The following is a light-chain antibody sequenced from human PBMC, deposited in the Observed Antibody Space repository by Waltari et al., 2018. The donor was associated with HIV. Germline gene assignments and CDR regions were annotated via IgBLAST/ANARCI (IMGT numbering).Light chain of an antibody. J-gene: IGLJ2*01. Sequence: QPVLTPQPSFTVSTGGTVILTYPSSRRVVHTRPCPYWFQQRPGQAPKPLIFDSNNRYSWTPARFTGSFLGGKAALTLTGAQPEDDADYYCLLSYDGDVVFGGGTKLTVL. CDR3: LLSYDGDVV. CDR1: RRVVHTRPC. V-gene: IGLV7-46*01. CDR2: DSN.